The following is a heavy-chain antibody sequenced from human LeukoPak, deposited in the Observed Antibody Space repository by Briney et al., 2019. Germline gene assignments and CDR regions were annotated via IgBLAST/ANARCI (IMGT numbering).Heavy chain of an antibody. Sequence: SETLSLTCAVYNGSFSGYYWSWIRQPPGKGLEWIGEINDSGSTNYKSSLRSRVTISVDTPKNQFSLKLSSVTAADTAVYYCARVWAPGYYYYMDVWGKGTTVTVSS. J-gene: IGHJ6*03. CDR2: INDSGST. D-gene: IGHD3-16*01. CDR1: NGSFSGYY. CDR3: ARVWAPGYYYYMDV. V-gene: IGHV4-34*01.